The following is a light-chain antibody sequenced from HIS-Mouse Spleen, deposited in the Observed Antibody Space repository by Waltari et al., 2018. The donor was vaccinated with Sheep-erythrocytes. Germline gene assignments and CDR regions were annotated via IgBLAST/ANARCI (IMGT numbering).Light chain of an antibody. Sequence: DIVMTQSSLSLPVTPGEPASISCRSRQSLLHSNGYNYLGRDLQKTGQSPPLLIYLGSNRASGVPDRFRGSGSGTDFTLRISRVEAGDVGVYYCMQALQTPRTFGQGTKVEIK. V-gene: IGKV2-28*01. CDR1: QSLLHSNGYNY. J-gene: IGKJ1*01. CDR2: LGS. CDR3: MQALQTPRT.